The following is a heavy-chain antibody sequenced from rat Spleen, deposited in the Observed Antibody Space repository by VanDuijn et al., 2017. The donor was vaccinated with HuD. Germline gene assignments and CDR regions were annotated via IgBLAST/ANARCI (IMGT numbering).Heavy chain of an antibody. V-gene: IGHV3-1*01. CDR3: ARSDYYYSNYIPFAF. D-gene: IGHD1-2*01. Sequence: EVQLQESGPGLVKPSQSLSLTCSVTGYSITSNYWGWIRKFPGNKMEGMAYISYSGSTGFNPSLKSRISITRDTSKNQFFLQLNSVTTEDTATYYCARSDYYYSNYIPFAFWGQGTLVTVSS. CDR2: ISYSGST. J-gene: IGHJ3*01. CDR1: GYSITSNY.